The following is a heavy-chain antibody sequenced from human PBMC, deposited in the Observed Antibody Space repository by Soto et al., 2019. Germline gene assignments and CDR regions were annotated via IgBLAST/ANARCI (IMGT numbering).Heavy chain of an antibody. CDR2: IYYSGST. V-gene: IGHV4-31*03. J-gene: IGHJ2*01. CDR3: ARDGRGRGIAVAGRFWYFDL. CDR1: GASISSGGYY. D-gene: IGHD6-19*01. Sequence: QVQLQESGPGLVKPSQTLSLTCTVSGASISSGGYYWNWIRQHPGKGLEWIGYIYYSGSTYYNPSLKRRVTVSVDTSKNEFSRKLSSVTAADTAGYYWARDGRGRGIAVAGRFWYFDLWGRGTLVTVSS.